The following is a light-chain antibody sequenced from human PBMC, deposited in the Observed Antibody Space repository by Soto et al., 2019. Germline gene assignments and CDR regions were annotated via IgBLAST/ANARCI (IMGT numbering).Light chain of an antibody. CDR1: NIGTKA. V-gene: IGLV3-12*01. CDR3: QVWDSSTDHPVV. J-gene: IGLJ3*02. Sequence: SYELTQAQSVSVATAQMTRITCGGNNIGTKAVHWYQQKPVQDPVVVIYSDSNRPSGIPERFSGSNPVNTTALTISRIEAGDEADFYCQVWDSSTDHPVVFGGGTQLTVL. CDR2: SDS.